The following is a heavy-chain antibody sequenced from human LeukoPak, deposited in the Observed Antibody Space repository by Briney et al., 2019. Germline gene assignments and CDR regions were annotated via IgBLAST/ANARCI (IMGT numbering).Heavy chain of an antibody. J-gene: IGHJ6*02. V-gene: IGHV1-69*04. CDR1: GYTFTSYG. D-gene: IGHD5-18*01. CDR3: AREVSDTAMVSYYYGMDV. CDR2: IIPILGIA. Sequence: ASVKVSCKASGYTFTSYGISWVRQAPGQGLEWMGRIIPILGIANYAQKFQGRVTITADKSTSTAYMELSSLRSEDTAVYYCAREVSDTAMVSYYYGMDVWGQGTTVTVSS.